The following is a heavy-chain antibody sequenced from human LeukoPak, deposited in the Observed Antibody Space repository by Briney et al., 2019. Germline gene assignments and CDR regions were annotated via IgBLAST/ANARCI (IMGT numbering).Heavy chain of an antibody. D-gene: IGHD5-24*01. Sequence: SETLSLTCTVSGGSFSSYYWSWIRQPAGKGLEWIGRIYTSGSTNYNSSLKSRVTMSVDTSKNQVSLKLSSVTAADAAVYYCATGDGYNSFDYWGQGTLVTVSS. CDR1: GGSFSSYY. V-gene: IGHV4-4*07. CDR3: ATGDGYNSFDY. CDR2: IYTSGST. J-gene: IGHJ4*02.